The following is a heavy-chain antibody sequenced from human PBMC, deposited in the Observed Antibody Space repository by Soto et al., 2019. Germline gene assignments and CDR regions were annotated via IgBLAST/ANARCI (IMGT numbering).Heavy chain of an antibody. J-gene: IGHJ4*02. V-gene: IGHV1-46*01. Sequence: ASVKVSCKASGYTFTSYYMHWVRQAPRQGLEWMGIINPSGGSTSYAQKFQGRVTMTRDTSTSTVYMELSSLRSEDTAVYYCARALQKDYYDSSGSGYWGQGTLVTVSS. D-gene: IGHD3-22*01. CDR1: GYTFTSYY. CDR3: ARALQKDYYDSSGSGY. CDR2: INPSGGST.